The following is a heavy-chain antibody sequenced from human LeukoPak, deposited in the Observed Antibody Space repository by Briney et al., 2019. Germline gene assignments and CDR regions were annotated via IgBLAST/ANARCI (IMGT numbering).Heavy chain of an antibody. CDR1: GFTFSSYW. D-gene: IGHD1-26*01. Sequence: GGSLRLSCAGSGFTFSSYWMSWVRQAPGKGLEWVANIKQDGSEKYYVDSVKGRFTISRDNAKNSLYLQMNSLRAEDTAVYYCAREGRVGATPHNWFDPWGQGTLVTVSS. CDR2: IKQDGSEK. J-gene: IGHJ5*02. V-gene: IGHV3-7*01. CDR3: AREGRVGATPHNWFDP.